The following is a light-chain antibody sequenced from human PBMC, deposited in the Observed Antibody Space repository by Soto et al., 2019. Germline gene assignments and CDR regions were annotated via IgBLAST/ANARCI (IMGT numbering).Light chain of an antibody. CDR1: QSVSSSY. CDR3: QQYGSSPS. Sequence: EIDLTQSPGTLSLSPGERATLSCRASQSVSSSYLAWYQQKPGQAPRLLIYGASSRATGIPDRFSGSGSGTDFTLTISRLEPEDFAVYYCQQYGSSPSFGQGTKV. J-gene: IGKJ1*01. CDR2: GAS. V-gene: IGKV3-20*01.